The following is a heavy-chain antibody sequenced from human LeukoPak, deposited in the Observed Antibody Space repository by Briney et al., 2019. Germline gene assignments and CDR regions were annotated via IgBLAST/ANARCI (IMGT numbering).Heavy chain of an antibody. CDR3: AKDQGLVVPAACDY. Sequence: HPGGSLRLSCAASGFTFSSYAMSWVRQAPGKGLEWVSAISGSGGSTYYADSVKGRFTISRDNSKNTLYLQMNSLRAEDTAVYYCAKDQGLVVPAACDYWGQGTLVTVSS. CDR2: ISGSGGST. D-gene: IGHD2-2*01. CDR1: GFTFSSYA. J-gene: IGHJ4*02. V-gene: IGHV3-23*01.